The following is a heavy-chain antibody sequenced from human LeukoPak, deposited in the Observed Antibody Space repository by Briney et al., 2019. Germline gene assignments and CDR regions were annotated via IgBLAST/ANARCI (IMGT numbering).Heavy chain of an antibody. Sequence: ASVKVSCKASGYTFTSYDINWVRQAPGQGLEWMGWMNPNSGNTGYAQKFQGRVTITRNTSISTAYMELSSLRSEDTAVYYCARGRGRLRLGELSLLDYWGQGTLVTVSS. CDR3: ARGRGRLRLGELSLLDY. CDR2: MNPNSGNT. D-gene: IGHD3-16*02. V-gene: IGHV1-8*03. CDR1: GYTFTSYD. J-gene: IGHJ4*02.